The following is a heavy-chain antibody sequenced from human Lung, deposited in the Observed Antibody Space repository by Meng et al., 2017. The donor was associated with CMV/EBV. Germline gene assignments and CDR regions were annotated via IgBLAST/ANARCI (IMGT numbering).Heavy chain of an antibody. J-gene: IGHJ6*02. V-gene: IGHV4-38-2*02. CDR3: ARERDYYSYMDV. Sequence: LXCTISGYSITTCYFWGWVRQSPGKGLEWIGSIFHGGTVYYNPSLKSRVTISLDTSKNQFYLRLDSVTAADTAVYYCARERDYYSYMDVWGRGATVTVSS. CDR1: GYSITTCYF. CDR2: IFHGGTV.